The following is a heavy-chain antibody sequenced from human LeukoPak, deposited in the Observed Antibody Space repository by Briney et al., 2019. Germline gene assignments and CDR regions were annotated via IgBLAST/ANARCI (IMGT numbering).Heavy chain of an antibody. CDR2: IHYSGNS. D-gene: IGHD2-8*01. CDR1: GDSISDFY. Sequence: SETLSLTCSVSGDSISDFYWNWIRQPPGKRLEWIGNIHYSGNSNYNPSLQSRVTISIDTSRKQLFLKLTSVTAADTAVYYCALAPNSNWFDFWGQGTLVTVSS. V-gene: IGHV4-59*08. J-gene: IGHJ5*01. CDR3: ALAPNSNWFDF.